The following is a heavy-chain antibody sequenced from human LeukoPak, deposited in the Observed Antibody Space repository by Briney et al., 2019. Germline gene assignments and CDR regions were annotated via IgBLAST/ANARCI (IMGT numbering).Heavy chain of an antibody. Sequence: SETLSLTCTVSGGSISSYYWSWIRQPPGEGLEWIGYIYYSGSTNYNPSLKSRVTISVDTSKNQFSLKLSSVTAADTAVYYCARARGRVVVAATRRYYYYGMDVWGQGTTVTVSS. J-gene: IGHJ6*02. CDR3: ARARGRVVVAATRRYYYYGMDV. V-gene: IGHV4-59*01. D-gene: IGHD2-15*01. CDR2: IYYSGST. CDR1: GGSISSYY.